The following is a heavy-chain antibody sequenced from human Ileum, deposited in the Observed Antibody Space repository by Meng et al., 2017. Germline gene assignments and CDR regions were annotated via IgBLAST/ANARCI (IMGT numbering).Heavy chain of an antibody. CDR3: ASQTNTGH. Sequence: GESLKISCAASGFTLTSYYMHWVRQAPGKGLVWVSAINSDGSITTYADSVKGRFTISRDNAKNTLYLQMDSLSGEDTAVYYCASQTNTGHWGQGALVTVSS. CDR2: INSDGSIT. V-gene: IGHV3-74*03. J-gene: IGHJ4*02. D-gene: IGHD4-17*01. CDR1: GFTLTSYY.